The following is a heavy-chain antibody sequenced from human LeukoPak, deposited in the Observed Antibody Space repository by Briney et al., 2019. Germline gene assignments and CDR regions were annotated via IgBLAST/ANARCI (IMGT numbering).Heavy chain of an antibody. D-gene: IGHD1-1*01. Sequence: ASVKVSCKASGYTFTSYAMHWVRQAPGQRLEWMGWINAGNGNTKYPQKFQGRVTITRDTSASTAYMELSSLRSEDTAVYYCARPSLRTTGTTWFIGSWFDPWGQGTLVTVSS. CDR3: ARPSLRTTGTTWFIGSWFDP. V-gene: IGHV1-3*01. J-gene: IGHJ5*02. CDR1: GYTFTSYA. CDR2: INAGNGNT.